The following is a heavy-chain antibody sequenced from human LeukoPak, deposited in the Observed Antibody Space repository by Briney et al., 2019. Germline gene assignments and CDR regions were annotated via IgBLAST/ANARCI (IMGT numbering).Heavy chain of an antibody. V-gene: IGHV3-23*01. Sequence: GGSLRLSCAASGFTFSSYAMTWVRQAPGKGLERVSGISGSGGSTYYADSVKGRFIISRDNSKNTLYLQMNSLRAEDTAVYFCAKAKDVSITAAGTADYWGQGTLVTVSS. J-gene: IGHJ4*02. CDR1: GFTFSSYA. CDR3: AKAKDVSITAAGTADY. D-gene: IGHD6-13*01. CDR2: ISGSGGST.